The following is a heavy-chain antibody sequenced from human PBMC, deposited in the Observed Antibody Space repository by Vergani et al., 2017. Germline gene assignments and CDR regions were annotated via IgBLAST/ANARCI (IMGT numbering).Heavy chain of an antibody. CDR3: TPQRVDIVATIWWGWFDP. CDR1: GFTFGDYA. CDR2: IRSKAYGGTT. J-gene: IGHJ5*02. V-gene: IGHV3-49*03. D-gene: IGHD5-12*01. Sequence: EVQLVESGGGLVQPGRSLRLSCTASGFTFGDYAMSWFRQAPGTGLEWVGFIRSKAYGGTTEYAASVKGRFTISRDDSKSIAYLQMNSLKTEDTAVYYCTPQRVDIVATIWWGWFDPWGQGTLVTVSS.